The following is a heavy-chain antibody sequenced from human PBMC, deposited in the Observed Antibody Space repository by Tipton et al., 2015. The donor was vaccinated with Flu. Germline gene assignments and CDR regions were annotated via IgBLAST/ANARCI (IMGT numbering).Heavy chain of an antibody. Sequence: QSGAEVKKPGASVKVSRKASGYTFTSYYMHWVRQAPGQGLEWMGIINPSGGSTSYAQKFQGRVTMTRDTSTSTVYMELSSLRSEDTAVYYCARHHPEYHYYYYMDVWGKGTTVTVSS. CDR3: ARHHPEYHYYYYMDV. CDR1: GYTFTSYY. D-gene: IGHD1-14*01. J-gene: IGHJ6*03. V-gene: IGHV1-46*01. CDR2: INPSGGST.